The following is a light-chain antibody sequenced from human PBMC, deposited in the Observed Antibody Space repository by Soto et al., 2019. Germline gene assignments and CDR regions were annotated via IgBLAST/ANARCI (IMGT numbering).Light chain of an antibody. CDR3: TSYTTSTTWV. CDR1: SSDIGASNY. Sequence: QSVLTRPASVSASPGQSIAVSWTATSSDIGASNYVSWYQQHPGKAPKLRRSVVSNRPSGVSNRFSGSKSGSTASLTISGLQAEDEADYYCTSYTTSTTWVFGGGTQLTVL. CDR2: VVS. J-gene: IGLJ3*02. V-gene: IGLV2-14*01.